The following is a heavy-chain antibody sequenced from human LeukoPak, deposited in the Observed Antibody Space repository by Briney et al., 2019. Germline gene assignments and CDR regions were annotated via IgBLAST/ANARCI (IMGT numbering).Heavy chain of an antibody. J-gene: IGHJ3*02. D-gene: IGHD3-10*01. V-gene: IGHV4-39*07. CDR1: GGSISSSSYY. Sequence: SETLSLTCTVSGGSISSSSYYWGWIRQPPGKGLEWIGSIYYSGSTYYNPSLKSRVTMSVGTSKNQFSLKLSSVTAADTAVYYCARDRLLWFGESASGAFDIWGQGTMVTVSS. CDR3: ARDRLLWFGESASGAFDI. CDR2: IYYSGST.